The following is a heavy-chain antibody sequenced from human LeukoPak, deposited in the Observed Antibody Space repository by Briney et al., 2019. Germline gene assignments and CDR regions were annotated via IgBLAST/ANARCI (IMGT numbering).Heavy chain of an antibody. CDR1: GFTFSSYA. CDR2: ISYDGSNK. Sequence: GRSLRLSCAASGFTFSSYAMHWVRQAPGKGLEWVAVISYDGSNKYYADSVKGRFTISRDNSKNTLYLQMNSLRAEDTAVYYCARGEGITMVRGVIIWGRGTLVTVSS. CDR3: ARGEGITMVRGVII. V-gene: IGHV3-30*04. J-gene: IGHJ4*02. D-gene: IGHD3-10*01.